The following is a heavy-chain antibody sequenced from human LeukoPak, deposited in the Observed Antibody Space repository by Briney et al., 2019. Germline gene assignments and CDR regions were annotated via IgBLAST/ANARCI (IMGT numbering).Heavy chain of an antibody. CDR2: IYSGGST. V-gene: IGHV3-53*01. D-gene: IGHD6-19*01. CDR1: GFTVSSNY. Sequence: GGSLRLSCAASGFTVSSNYMSWVRQAPGKGLEWVSVIYSGGSTYYADSVKGRFTISRDNSKNTLYLQMNSLRAEDTAVYYCASHSAGSGWYRLDYWGQGTLVTVSS. CDR3: ASHSAGSGWYRLDY. J-gene: IGHJ4*02.